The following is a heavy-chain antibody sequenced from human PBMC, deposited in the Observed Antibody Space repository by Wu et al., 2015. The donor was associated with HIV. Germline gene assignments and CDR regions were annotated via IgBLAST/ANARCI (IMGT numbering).Heavy chain of an antibody. J-gene: IGHJ5*02. CDR2: SDPNSGGT. Sequence: QVQLVQSGAEVKKPGSSVRVSCKASGGTFSTYGVSWVRQAPGQGLEWMGWSDPNSGGTKYAQKFQGRVTMTRDTSISTAYMELRSLRSDDTAVYYCARDPQEGSSWFDPWGQGTLVTVSS. CDR3: ARDPQEGSSWFDP. V-gene: IGHV1-2*02. D-gene: IGHD6-13*01. CDR1: GGTFSTYG.